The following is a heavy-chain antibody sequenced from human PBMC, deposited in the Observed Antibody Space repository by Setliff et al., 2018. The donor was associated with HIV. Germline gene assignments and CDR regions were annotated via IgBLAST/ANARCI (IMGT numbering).Heavy chain of an antibody. Sequence: PSETLSLTCTVSGGSISSYYWSWIRQPPGKGLEWIGNIYYSGSTNYNPSLKSRDTISVDTSKNQFSLKLSSVTAADTAVYDYARVNEKYYYDISGYYPAPRCYYYYHMDVLGKGNTVT. J-gene: IGHJ6*03. CDR3: ARVNEKYYYDISGYYPAPRCYYYYHMDV. V-gene: IGHV4-59*01. CDR2: IYYSGST. CDR1: GGSISSYY. D-gene: IGHD3-22*01.